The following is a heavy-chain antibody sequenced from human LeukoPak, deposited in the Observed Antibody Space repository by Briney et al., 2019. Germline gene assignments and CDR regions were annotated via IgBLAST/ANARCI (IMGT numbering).Heavy chain of an antibody. Sequence: SQTLSLTCTVSGGSISSGSYYWSWIRQPAGKGLEWIGRIYTSGSTNYNPSLKSRVTISVDTSKNQFSLKLSSVTAADTAVYYCARGFVDTAMAQYYYYYYYYMDVWGKGTTVTVS. V-gene: IGHV4-61*02. D-gene: IGHD5-18*01. CDR3: ARGFVDTAMAQYYYYYYYYMDV. CDR1: GGSISSGSYY. CDR2: IYTSGST. J-gene: IGHJ6*03.